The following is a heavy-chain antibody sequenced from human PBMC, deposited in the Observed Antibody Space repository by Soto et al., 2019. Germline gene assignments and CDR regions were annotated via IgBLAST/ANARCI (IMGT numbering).Heavy chain of an antibody. D-gene: IGHD2-8*02. Sequence: QVQLVESGGGVVQPGRSLRLSCAASGFTFSSYGMHWVRQAPGKGLEWVAVISKDGSVKYYADSVKGRFTNSRDNSKNTLYLQMNSLGAKDTAAYYCTGEVASGYWGQGTLVTVSS. CDR2: ISKDGSVK. V-gene: IGHV3-30*03. CDR1: GFTFSSYG. J-gene: IGHJ4*02. CDR3: TGEVASGY.